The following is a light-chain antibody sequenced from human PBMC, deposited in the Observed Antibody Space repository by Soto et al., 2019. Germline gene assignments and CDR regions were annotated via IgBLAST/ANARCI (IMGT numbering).Light chain of an antibody. CDR2: EVS. J-gene: IGLJ1*01. Sequence: QSALTQLPSVSGSPGQSVAISCTGTSSDVGSYNRVSWYQQPPGAAPKLMIYEVSNRPSGVPDRFSGSKSGNTASLTISGLQAEDEADYYCNSYTGSSTYVFGTGTKVTVL. V-gene: IGLV2-18*02. CDR3: NSYTGSSTYV. CDR1: SSDVGSYNR.